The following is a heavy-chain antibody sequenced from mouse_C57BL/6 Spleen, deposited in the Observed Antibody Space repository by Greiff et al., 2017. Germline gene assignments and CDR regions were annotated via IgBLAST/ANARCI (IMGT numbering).Heavy chain of an antibody. J-gene: IGHJ4*01. CDR2: ISDGGSYT. CDR3: ARDRWAYAMDY. Sequence: VQLKESGGGLVKPGGSLKLSCAASGFTFSSYAMSWVRQTPEKRLEWVATISDGGSYTYYPDNVKGRFTISRDNAKNNLYLQMSHLKSEDTAMYYCARDRWAYAMDYWGQGTSVTVSS. V-gene: IGHV5-4*01. D-gene: IGHD1-1*02. CDR1: GFTFSSYA.